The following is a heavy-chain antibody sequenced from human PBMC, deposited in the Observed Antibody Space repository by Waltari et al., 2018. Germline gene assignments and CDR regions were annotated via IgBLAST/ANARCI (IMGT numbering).Heavy chain of an antibody. CDR3: ARGDSRKAFDI. V-gene: IGHV3-23*01. D-gene: IGHD2-15*01. CDR2: ISGSGAST. Sequence: EVQLLESGGVLVQPGGSLSLPCAASGFPFSSYALGWVRQAPGKGLEWVSFISGSGASTYYADSVKGRFTISRDNSKNTLYLQMNSLRAEDTAVYYCARGDSRKAFDIWGQGTVVTVSS. J-gene: IGHJ3*02. CDR1: GFPFSSYA.